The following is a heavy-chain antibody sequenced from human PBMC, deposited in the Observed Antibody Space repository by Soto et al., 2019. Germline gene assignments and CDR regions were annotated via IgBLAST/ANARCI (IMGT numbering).Heavy chain of an antibody. V-gene: IGHV1-69*02. CDR3: ASDRGAYSGDYVY. J-gene: IGHJ4*02. D-gene: IGHD4-17*01. CDR2: IIPILGIA. CDR1: GGTFSSYT. Sequence: QVQLVQSGAEVKKPGSSVKVSCKASGGTFSSYTISWVRQAPGQGLEWMGRIIPILGIANYAQKFQGRVTITADKSTSTAYMELSSLRSEDTAVYYCASDRGAYSGDYVYWGQGTLVTVSS.